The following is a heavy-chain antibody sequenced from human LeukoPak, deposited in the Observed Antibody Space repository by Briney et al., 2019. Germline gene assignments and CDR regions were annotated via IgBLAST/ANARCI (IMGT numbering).Heavy chain of an antibody. CDR3: ARVQAGKWDFDF. J-gene: IGHJ4*02. D-gene: IGHD2-8*01. CDR1: GFTFNTYS. Sequence: GGSLRLSCAASGFTFNTYSMNWVRNAPGKGLERVSYIRSDSTIINYAESVKGRFTISRDNAKNSLYLQINSLRAEDTAVYFCARVQAGKWDFDFWGQGTLVTVSS. V-gene: IGHV3-48*01. CDR2: IRSDSTII.